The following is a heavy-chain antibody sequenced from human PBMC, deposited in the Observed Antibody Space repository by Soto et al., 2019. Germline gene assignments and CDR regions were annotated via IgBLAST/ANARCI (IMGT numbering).Heavy chain of an antibody. V-gene: IGHV4-59*01. CDR1: GGYISSYY. CDR3: ARVRQLVLNFDY. CDR2: IYYSGST. J-gene: IGHJ4*02. D-gene: IGHD6-6*01. Sequence: SETLSLTCTVSGGYISSYYWSWIRQPPGKGLEWIGYIYYSGSTNYNPSLQSRVTISVDTSKNQFSLKLSSVTAADTAVYYCARVRQLVLNFDYWGQGTLVTVSS.